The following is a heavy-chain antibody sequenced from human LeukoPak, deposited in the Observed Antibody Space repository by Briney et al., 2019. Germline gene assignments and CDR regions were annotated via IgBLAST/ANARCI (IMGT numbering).Heavy chain of an antibody. CDR2: INHSGST. Sequence: PSETLSLTCAVYGGSFSGYYWSWIRQPPGKGLEWIGEINHSGSTYYNPSLKSRVTISVDTSKNQFSLKLSSVTAADTAVYYCARVKFWSGYYPVFDYWGQGTLVTVSS. CDR1: GGSFSGYY. V-gene: IGHV4-34*01. CDR3: ARVKFWSGYYPVFDY. D-gene: IGHD3-3*01. J-gene: IGHJ4*02.